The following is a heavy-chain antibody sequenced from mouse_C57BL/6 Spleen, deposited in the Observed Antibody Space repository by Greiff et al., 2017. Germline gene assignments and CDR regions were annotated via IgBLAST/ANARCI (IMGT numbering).Heavy chain of an antibody. J-gene: IGHJ3*01. V-gene: IGHV1-52*01. CDR3: ARDSNYSWFAD. Sequence: QVQLQQPGAELVRPGSSVKLSCKASGYTFTSYWMHWVKQRPIQGLEWIGNIDPSDSETHYNQKFKDKATLTVDKSSSTAYMQLSSLTSEDSAVYYCARDSNYSWFADWGQGTLVTVSA. CDR1: GYTFTSYW. D-gene: IGHD2-5*01. CDR2: IDPSDSET.